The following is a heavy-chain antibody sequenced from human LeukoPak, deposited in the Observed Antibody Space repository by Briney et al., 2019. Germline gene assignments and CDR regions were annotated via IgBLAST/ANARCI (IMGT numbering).Heavy chain of an antibody. CDR2: ISAYNGNT. CDR3: ARSPLRLGALDY. J-gene: IGHJ4*02. D-gene: IGHD1-26*01. CDR1: GYTFTSYG. Sequence: ASVKVSCKASGYTFTSYGISWVRQAPGQGLEWMGWISAYNGNTNYAQKLQGRVTMTTDTSTSTAYMELRSPRSDDTAVYYCARSPLRLGALDYWGQGTLVTVSS. V-gene: IGHV1-18*01.